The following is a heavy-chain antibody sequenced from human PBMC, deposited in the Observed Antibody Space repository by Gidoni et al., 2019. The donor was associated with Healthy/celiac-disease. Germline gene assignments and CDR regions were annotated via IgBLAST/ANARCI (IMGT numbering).Heavy chain of an antibody. CDR3: ARVYYDILTGLPDAFDI. CDR1: GGAISSGAYY. J-gene: IGHJ3*02. D-gene: IGHD3-9*01. V-gene: IGHV4-31*03. CDR2: RYYSRST. Sequence: QVQLQESGPGLVKTSQTLSLTCTVTGGAISSGAYYWSWIRQHPGKGREWIGYRYYSRSTYYNPSLKSRVTISVDTSKNQFSLKLSSVTAADTAVYYCARVYYDILTGLPDAFDIWGQGTMVTVSS.